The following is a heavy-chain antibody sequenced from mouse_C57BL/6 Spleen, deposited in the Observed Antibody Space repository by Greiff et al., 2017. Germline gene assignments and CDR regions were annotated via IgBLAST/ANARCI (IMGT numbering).Heavy chain of an antibody. CDR3: ARDEEYYYAMDY. J-gene: IGHJ4*01. CDR2: ISDGGSYT. Sequence: DVKLVESGGGLVKPGGSLKLSCAASGFTFSSYAMSWVRQTPEKRLEWVATISDGGSYTYYPDNVKGRFTISRDNAKNNLYLQMSHLKSEDTAMYYCARDEEYYYAMDYWGQGTSVTVSS. V-gene: IGHV5-4*01. CDR1: GFTFSSYA.